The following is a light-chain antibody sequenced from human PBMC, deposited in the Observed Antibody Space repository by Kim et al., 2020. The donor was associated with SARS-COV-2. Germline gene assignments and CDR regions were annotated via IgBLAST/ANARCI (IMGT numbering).Light chain of an antibody. CDR1: QSVSSNY. CDR2: AAF. V-gene: IGKV3-20*01. Sequence: EIVLTQSPGTLSLSPGERATLSCRASQSVSSNYLAWYQQKPGQAPRLLLYAAFSRVTGIPDRFSGSGSGTDFTLTISRLEPTDFAVYFSQQYGSSPTFGQGTKVDIK. J-gene: IGKJ1*01. CDR3: QQYGSSPT.